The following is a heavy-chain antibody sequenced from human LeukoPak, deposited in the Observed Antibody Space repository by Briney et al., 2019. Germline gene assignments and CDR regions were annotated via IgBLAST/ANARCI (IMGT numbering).Heavy chain of an antibody. V-gene: IGHV4-4*07. CDR3: ARGPVYSSGWYNWFDP. J-gene: IGHJ5*02. CDR1: GGSISSYY. CDR2: IYTSGST. Sequence: SETLSLTCTVSGGSISSYYWSWIRQPAGKGLEWIGRIYTSGSTNYNPSLKSRVTMSVDTSKNQFSLRLSSVTAADTAVYYCARGPVYSSGWYNWFDPWGQGTLVTVSS. D-gene: IGHD6-19*01.